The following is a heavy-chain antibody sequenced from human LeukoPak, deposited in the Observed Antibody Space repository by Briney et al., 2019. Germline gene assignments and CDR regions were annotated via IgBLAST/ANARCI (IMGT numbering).Heavy chain of an antibody. CDR2: IKFHGHET. D-gene: IGHD2/OR15-2a*01. CDR3: VLSRSGYPQGLFDY. J-gene: IGHJ4*02. CDR1: GFNFNNYD. V-gene: IGHV3-30*02. Sequence: GGSLTLSCVASGFNFNNYDFHWVRQAPGKGLEWVAFIKFHGHETFYADSVEGRFTFSRDNSRNTLYLQMNSLRAEDTAVYYCVLSRSGYPQGLFDYWGQGTLVTVSS.